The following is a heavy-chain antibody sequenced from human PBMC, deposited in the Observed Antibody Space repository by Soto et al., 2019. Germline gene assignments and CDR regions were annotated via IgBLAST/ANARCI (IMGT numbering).Heavy chain of an antibody. D-gene: IGHD6-19*01. CDR1: GDSISSSRW. J-gene: IGHJ3*02. Sequence: QVQLQESGPGLVKPSGTLSLTCDVSGDSISSSRWWTWVRQPPGKGLEWIRDIFHTGNTNYNPSRKIRVTISVDKSKNLFSLKLTSATAADTGVYYWDYSTGWYRLDIWGEGTLGTGSS. CDR2: IFHTGNT. V-gene: IGHV4-4*02. CDR3: DYSTGWYRLDI.